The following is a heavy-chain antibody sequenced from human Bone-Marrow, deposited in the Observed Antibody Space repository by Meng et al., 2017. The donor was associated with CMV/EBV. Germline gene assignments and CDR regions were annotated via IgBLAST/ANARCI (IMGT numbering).Heavy chain of an antibody. J-gene: IGHJ5*02. D-gene: IGHD3-22*01. CDR3: ARDYDNTAYYNCFDP. CDR2: IIPIFSTA. V-gene: IGHV1-69*05. CDR1: GDTFSSYP. Sequence: SGDTFSSYPISWVRQAPGQGLEWMGGIIPIFSTANYAQKFQGRVTITTDESTSTAYVELSSLRSEDTAVYYCARDYDNTAYYNCFDPWGQGTLVTVSS.